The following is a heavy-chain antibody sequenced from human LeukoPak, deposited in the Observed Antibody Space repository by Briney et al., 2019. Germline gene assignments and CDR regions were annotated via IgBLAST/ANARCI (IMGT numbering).Heavy chain of an antibody. D-gene: IGHD3-9*01. V-gene: IGHV4-34*01. Sequence: PSETLSLTCAVYGGSFSGYYWSWIRQPPGKGLEWIGEINHSGSTSYKSSLKSRVTISIDTSKNQFSLKLSSVTAADTAVYYCARVSELSDYDILTGYYTEGYFDYWGQGTLVTVSS. CDR1: GGSFSGYY. J-gene: IGHJ4*02. CDR2: INHSGST. CDR3: ARVSELSDYDILTGYYTEGYFDY.